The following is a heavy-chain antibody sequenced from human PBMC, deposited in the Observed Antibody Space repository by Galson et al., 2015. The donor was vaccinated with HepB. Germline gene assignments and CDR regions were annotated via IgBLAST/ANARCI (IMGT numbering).Heavy chain of an antibody. CDR2: IYYSGST. CDR3: ASTISMVRGVSNWFDP. Sequence: ETLSLTCTVSGGSISSSSYYWGWIRQPPGKGLEWIGSIYYSGSTYYNPSLKSRVTISVDTSKNQFSLKLSSVTAADTAVYYCASTISMVRGVSNWFDPWGQGTLVTVSS. V-gene: IGHV4-39*07. D-gene: IGHD3-10*01. CDR1: GGSISSSSYY. J-gene: IGHJ5*02.